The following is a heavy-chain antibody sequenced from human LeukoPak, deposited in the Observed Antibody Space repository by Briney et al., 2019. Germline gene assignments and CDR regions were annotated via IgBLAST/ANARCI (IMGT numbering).Heavy chain of an antibody. V-gene: IGHV3-74*01. CDR1: GFTFSSDW. CDR2: INHNGNSI. J-gene: IGHJ5*02. Sequence: GGSLRLSCAASGFTFSSDWMHWVRQAPGKGLVWVSRINHNGNSIHYADSVKGRFTISRDNSKNTLYLQMNSLRAEDTAVYYCAKEDGPFGSSSWYMSPNWFDPWGQGTLVTVSS. CDR3: AKEDGPFGSSSWYMSPNWFDP. D-gene: IGHD6-13*01.